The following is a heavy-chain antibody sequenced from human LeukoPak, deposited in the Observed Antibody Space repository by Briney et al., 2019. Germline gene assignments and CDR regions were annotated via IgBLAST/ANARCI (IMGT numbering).Heavy chain of an antibody. Sequence: GGSLRLSCAASGFTVSSNYMSWVRQAPGKGLERVSVIYSGGDTYYADSVKGRFTISRDNSNNTLYLQMNSLRPDDTAVYYCVRDDPGFMPGNWWGQGTLVTVSS. D-gene: IGHD3-16*01. V-gene: IGHV3-53*05. CDR2: IYSGGDT. CDR3: VRDDPGFMPGNW. J-gene: IGHJ4*02. CDR1: GFTVSSNY.